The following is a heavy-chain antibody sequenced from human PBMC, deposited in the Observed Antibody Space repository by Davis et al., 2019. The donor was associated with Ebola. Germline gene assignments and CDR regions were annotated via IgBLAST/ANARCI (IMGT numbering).Heavy chain of an antibody. CDR3: AREVVAATHPTYYFDY. CDR1: GGTFSSYA. CDR2: IIPIFGTA. V-gene: IGHV1-69*13. Sequence: SVKVSCKASGGTFSSYAISWVRQAPGQGLEWMGGIIPIFGTANYAQKSQGRVTITADESTSTAYMELSSLRSEDTAVYYCAREVVAATHPTYYFDYWGQGTLVTVSS. J-gene: IGHJ4*02. D-gene: IGHD2-15*01.